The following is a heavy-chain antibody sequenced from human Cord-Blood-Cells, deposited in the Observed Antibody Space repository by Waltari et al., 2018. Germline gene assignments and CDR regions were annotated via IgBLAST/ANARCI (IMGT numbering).Heavy chain of an antibody. D-gene: IGHD1-26*01. CDR2: ISSNGGST. V-gene: IGHV3-64*07. Sequence: EVQLVESGGGLVQPGGSLRLSCAASGFTFRRYALHWVRQAPGKGLEYVSAISSNGGSTYYADSVKGRFTISRDNSKNTLYLQMGSLRAEDMAVYYCARTGMGGSDYWGQGTLVTVSS. CDR1: GFTFRRYA. J-gene: IGHJ4*02. CDR3: ARTGMGGSDY.